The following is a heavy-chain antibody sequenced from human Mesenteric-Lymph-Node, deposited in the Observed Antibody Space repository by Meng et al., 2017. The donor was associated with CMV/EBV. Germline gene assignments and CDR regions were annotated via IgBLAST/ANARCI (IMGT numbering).Heavy chain of an antibody. CDR3: AKGKLRYFGAPIDY. V-gene: IGHV3-23*01. D-gene: IGHD3-9*01. J-gene: IGHJ4*02. CDR1: GFTFSNYA. CDR2: ISGSGGNT. Sequence: VSGFTFSNYAMSWVRQAPGKGLEWVSGISGSGGNTDYADSVKGRFTISRDNSKNTLYLQMNSLRAEDTAVYYCAKGKLRYFGAPIDYWGQGTLVTVSS.